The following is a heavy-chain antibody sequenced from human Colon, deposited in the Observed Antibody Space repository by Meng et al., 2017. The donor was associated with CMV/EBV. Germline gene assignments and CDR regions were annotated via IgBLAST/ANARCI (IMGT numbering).Heavy chain of an antibody. V-gene: IGHV1-46*01. D-gene: IGHD2-2*02. CDR2: INPSGGST. Sequence: YYMHWVRQATGQGLEWMGIINPSGGSTSYAQKFQGRVTMTRDTSTDTVYMELNSLRSEDTAVYYCARGLTPPAYCSSTSCYTAEYSQHWGQGTLVTVSS. CDR3: ARGLTPPAYCSSTSCYTAEYSQH. J-gene: IGHJ1*01. CDR1: YY.